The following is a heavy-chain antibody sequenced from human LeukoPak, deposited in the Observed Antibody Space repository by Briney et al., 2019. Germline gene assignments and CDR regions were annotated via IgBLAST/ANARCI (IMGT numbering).Heavy chain of an antibody. V-gene: IGHV1-18*01. CDR1: GYTFTSYD. Sequence: ASVKVSCKASGYTFTSYDVSWVRQAPGQGLEWMGWISAYNAKTKYAQNLQGRVTLTTDTSTSTAYMELRSLRSDDTAVYYCARTGGGYYYYMDVWGKGTTVTVSS. J-gene: IGHJ6*03. CDR3: ARTGGGYYYYMDV. CDR2: ISAYNAKT. D-gene: IGHD1-14*01.